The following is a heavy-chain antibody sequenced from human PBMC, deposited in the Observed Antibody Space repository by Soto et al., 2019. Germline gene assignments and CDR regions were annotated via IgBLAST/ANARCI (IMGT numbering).Heavy chain of an antibody. CDR1: GGTFSSYA. D-gene: IGHD2-8*01. CDR3: ARGCTNGVCFFDP. V-gene: IGHV1-69*01. J-gene: IGHJ5*02. Sequence: VKVSCKASGGTFSSYAISWVRQAPGQGLEWMGGIIPIFGTANYAQKFQGRVTITADESTSTAYMELSSLRSEDTAVYYCARGCTNGVCFFDPWGQGNLVTVSA. CDR2: IIPIFGTA.